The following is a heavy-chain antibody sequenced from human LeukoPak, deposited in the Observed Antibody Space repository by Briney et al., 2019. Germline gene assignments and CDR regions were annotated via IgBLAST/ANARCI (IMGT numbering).Heavy chain of an antibody. D-gene: IGHD3-9*01. CDR1: GGSISSYY. CDR2: IYYSGST. CDR3: ARGDYDILTGYYTSRDY. J-gene: IGHJ4*02. Sequence: PSETLSLTCTVSGGSISSYYWSWIRQPPGKGLEWIGYIYYSGSTNYNPSLKSRVTISVDTSKNQFSLKLSSVTAADTAVYYCARGDYDILTGYYTSRDYWGQGTLVTVSS. V-gene: IGHV4-59*01.